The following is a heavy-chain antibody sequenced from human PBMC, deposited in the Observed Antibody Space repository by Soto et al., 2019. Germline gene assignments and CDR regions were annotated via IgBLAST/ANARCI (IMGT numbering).Heavy chain of an antibody. D-gene: IGHD2-2*01. V-gene: IGHV4-34*01. CDR3: ARDFSISTSCMRPVCYYYYGMDV. CDR1: GGSFSGYY. Sequence: SETLSLTCAVYGGSFSGYYWSWIRQPPGKGLEWIGEINHSGSTNYNPSLKSRVTISVDTSKNQFSLKLSSVTAADTAMYYCARDFSISTSCMRPVCYYYYGMDVWGQGTTVTVSS. CDR2: INHSGST. J-gene: IGHJ6*02.